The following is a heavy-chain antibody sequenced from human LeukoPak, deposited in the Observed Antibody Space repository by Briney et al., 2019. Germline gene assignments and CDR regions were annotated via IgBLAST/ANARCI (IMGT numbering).Heavy chain of an antibody. V-gene: IGHV4-34*01. CDR2: INHSGST. CDR3: AVVVVAASWFDP. D-gene: IGHD2-15*01. J-gene: IGHJ5*02. Sequence: PSETLSLTCAVCGGSFSGYEWSWIRQPPGKGLEWIGEINHSGSTNYNPSLKSRVTISVDTSKNQFSLKLSSVTAADTAEYYWAVVVVAASWFDPWGQGTLVTVSS. CDR1: GGSFSGYE.